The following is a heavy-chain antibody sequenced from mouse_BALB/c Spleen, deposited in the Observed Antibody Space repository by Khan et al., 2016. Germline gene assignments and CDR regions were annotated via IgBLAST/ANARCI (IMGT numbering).Heavy chain of an antibody. D-gene: IGHD2-2*01. CDR2: IRLKSENYAT. CDR3: TFGYGLGAMDY. V-gene: IGHV6-3*02. J-gene: IGHJ4*01. CDR1: GFTFSSYW. Sequence: EVKLEESGGGLVQPGGSMKLSCVASGFTFSSYWMSWVRQSPEKGLEWVAQIRLKSENYATHYAESVRGKYTISRDDSKSRLDLQRNSLRVEDTGSYYCTFGYGLGAMDYWGQGTSVTVSS.